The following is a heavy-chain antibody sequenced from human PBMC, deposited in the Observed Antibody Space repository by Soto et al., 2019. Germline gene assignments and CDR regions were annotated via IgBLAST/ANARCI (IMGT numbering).Heavy chain of an antibody. CDR3: ARDGIAAAPRGAFDI. D-gene: IGHD6-13*01. J-gene: IGHJ3*02. V-gene: IGHV1-18*04. CDR1: GYTFTSYG. Sequence: AASVKVSCKASGYTFTSYGISWVRQAPGQGLEWMGWISAYNGNTNYAQKLQGRVTMTTDTSTSTAYMELRSLRSDDTAVYYCARDGIAAAPRGAFDIWGQGTMVTVSS. CDR2: ISAYNGNT.